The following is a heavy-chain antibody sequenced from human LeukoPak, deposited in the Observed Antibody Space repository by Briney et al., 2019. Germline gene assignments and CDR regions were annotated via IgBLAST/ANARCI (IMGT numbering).Heavy chain of an antibody. D-gene: IGHD1-26*01. CDR3: SPQWELLYY. CDR1: GFTFSSYYW. J-gene: IGHJ4*02. CDR2: IKSDEITT. Sequence: GGSLRLSCAASGFTFSSYYWMHWVRQAPGKGLVWVSRIKSDEITTNYADSVKGRFTISRDNAKNTLYLQMNSLRAEDTAVYYCSPQWELLYYWGQGTLVTVSS. V-gene: IGHV3-74*01.